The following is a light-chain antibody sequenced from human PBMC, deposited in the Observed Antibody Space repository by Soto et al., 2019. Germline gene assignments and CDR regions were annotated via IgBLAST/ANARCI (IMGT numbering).Light chain of an antibody. V-gene: IGKV3D-15*01. Sequence: MVLTETPVTLSLSPGERATLSCRASQSVDGSYLAWYQQKPGQAPRLLIFDASSRATDIPDRFSGSGSGTEFTLTIGSLQSEDFAVYYCQQYNGWPITFGQGTRLEIK. CDR3: QQYNGWPIT. CDR1: QSVDGSY. CDR2: DAS. J-gene: IGKJ5*01.